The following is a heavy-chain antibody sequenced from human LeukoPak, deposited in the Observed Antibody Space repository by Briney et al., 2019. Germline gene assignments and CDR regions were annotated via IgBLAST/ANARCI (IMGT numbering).Heavy chain of an antibody. Sequence: PSETLSLTCTVSGDSISGYYWSWIRQTPGKGLEWIGRIHSSGSTIYNPSLKSRVTISVDTSKNQFSLRLTSVTAADTAVYFCARGYFDSGHSSNPFDYWGQGALVTVSS. J-gene: IGHJ4*02. CDR2: IHSSGST. CDR1: GDSISGYY. V-gene: IGHV4-4*09. CDR3: ARGYFDSGHSSNPFDY. D-gene: IGHD3-22*01.